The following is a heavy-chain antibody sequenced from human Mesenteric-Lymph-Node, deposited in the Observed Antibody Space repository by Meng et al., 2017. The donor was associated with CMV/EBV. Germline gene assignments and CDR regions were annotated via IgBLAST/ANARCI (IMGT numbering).Heavy chain of an antibody. CDR2: TWFGRGT. V-gene: IGHV4-61*01. CDR1: GGVVSSASYH. CDR3: ARLRRPTWSPFDN. J-gene: IGHJ4*02. Sequence: GSLRLSCIVSGGVVSSASYHWNWIRQPPGKGLEWIGQTWFGRGTNYNPSLKSRLTISLDTSKNQFTLQLSSVTAADTAVYYCARLRRPTWSPFDNWGQGTLVTVSS.